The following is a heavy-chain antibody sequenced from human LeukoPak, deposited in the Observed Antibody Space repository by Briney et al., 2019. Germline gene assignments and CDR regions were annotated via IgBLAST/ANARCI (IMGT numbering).Heavy chain of an antibody. CDR3: ARGGIGYCSGGSCPMAFDI. Sequence: GASVKVSCKASGYTFTGYYMHWVRQAPGQGLEWMGWINPNSGGTNYAQKFQGRVTMTRDTSISTACMELSRLRSDDTAVYYCARGGIGYCSGGSCPMAFDIWGQGTMVTVSS. J-gene: IGHJ3*02. V-gene: IGHV1-2*02. D-gene: IGHD2-15*01. CDR1: GYTFTGYY. CDR2: INPNSGGT.